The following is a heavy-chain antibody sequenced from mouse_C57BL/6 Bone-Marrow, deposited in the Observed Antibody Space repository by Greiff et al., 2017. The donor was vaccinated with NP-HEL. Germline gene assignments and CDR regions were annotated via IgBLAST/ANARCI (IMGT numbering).Heavy chain of an antibody. D-gene: IGHD2-5*01. Sequence: EVKLVESGGGLVKPGGSLKLSCAASGFTFSSYAMSWVRQTPEKRLEWVATISDGGSYTYYPDNVKGRFTLSRDNAKNNLYLQMSHLKSEDTAMYYCARDRCSNYERFAYWGQGTLVTVSA. V-gene: IGHV5-4*01. J-gene: IGHJ3*01. CDR3: ARDRCSNYERFAY. CDR1: GFTFSSYA. CDR2: ISDGGSYT.